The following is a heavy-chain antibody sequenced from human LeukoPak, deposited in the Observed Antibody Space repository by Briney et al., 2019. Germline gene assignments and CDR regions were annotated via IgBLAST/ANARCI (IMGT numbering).Heavy chain of an antibody. Sequence: GGSLRLSCAASGFTFSSYAMHWVRQAPGKGLEWVAVISYDGSNKYYADSVMGRFTISRDNSKNTLYLQMNSLRAEDTAVYYCARPPEGVSYYYYGMDVWGQGTTVTVSS. J-gene: IGHJ6*02. CDR1: GFTFSSYA. CDR3: ARPPEGVSYYYYGMDV. CDR2: ISYDGSNK. V-gene: IGHV3-30*04.